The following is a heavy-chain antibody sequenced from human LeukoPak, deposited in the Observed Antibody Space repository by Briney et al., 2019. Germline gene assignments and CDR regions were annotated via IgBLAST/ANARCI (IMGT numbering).Heavy chain of an antibody. D-gene: IGHD6-13*01. Sequence: GGSLRLSCAASGFTFSSYGMSWVRQAPGKGLEWVSAISGSGGSTYYADSVKGRLTISRDNSKNRVYLQMNSLRAEDTAVYYCAKDWGVIAAVGTPLDAFDIWGQGTMVTVSS. CDR1: GFTFSSYG. CDR2: ISGSGGST. V-gene: IGHV3-23*01. J-gene: IGHJ3*02. CDR3: AKDWGVIAAVGTPLDAFDI.